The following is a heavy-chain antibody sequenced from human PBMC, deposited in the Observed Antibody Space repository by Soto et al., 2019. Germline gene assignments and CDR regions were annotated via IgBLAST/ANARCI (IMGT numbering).Heavy chain of an antibody. V-gene: IGHV1-46*03. Sequence: GASVKVSCKASGYTFTSYYMHWVRQAPGQGLEWMGIINPSGGSTSYAQKFQGRVTMTRDTSTSTVYMELSSLRSEDTAVYYCARDLQYCSGGSCNYYFDYWGQGTLVTVSS. CDR3: ARDLQYCSGGSCNYYFDY. CDR2: INPSGGST. D-gene: IGHD2-15*01. CDR1: GYTFTSYY. J-gene: IGHJ4*02.